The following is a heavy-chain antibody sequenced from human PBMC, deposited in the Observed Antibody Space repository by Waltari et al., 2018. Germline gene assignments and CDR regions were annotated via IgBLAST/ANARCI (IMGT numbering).Heavy chain of an antibody. CDR1: GYTFTGYY. CDR3: ATSTGGDSSSNGVWVFDY. D-gene: IGHD6-6*01. CDR2: INPNSGGT. V-gene: IGHV1-2*06. J-gene: IGHJ4*02. Sequence: QVQLVQSGAEVKKSGASVKVSCKASGYTFTGYYMHWVRQAPGQGLEWMGRINPNSGGTNYAQKFQGRVTMTRDTSISTAYMELSRLRSDDTAVYYCATSTGGDSSSNGVWVFDYWGQGTLVTVSS.